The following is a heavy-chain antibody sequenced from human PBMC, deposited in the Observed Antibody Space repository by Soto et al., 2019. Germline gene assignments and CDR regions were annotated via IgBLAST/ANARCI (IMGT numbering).Heavy chain of an antibody. CDR3: ARRGCSGGSCYWDYYYYYYYMDV. V-gene: IGHV4-34*01. D-gene: IGHD2-15*01. CDR1: GGSFSGYY. CDR2: INHSGST. J-gene: IGHJ6*03. Sequence: SETLSLTCAVYGGSFSGYYWSWIRQPPGKGLEWIGEINHSGSTNYNPSLKSRVTISVDTSKNQFSLKLSSVTAADTAVYYCARRGCSGGSCYWDYYYYYYYMDVWGKGTTVTVSS.